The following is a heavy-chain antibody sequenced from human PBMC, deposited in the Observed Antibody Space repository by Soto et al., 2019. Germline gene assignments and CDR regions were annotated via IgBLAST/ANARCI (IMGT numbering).Heavy chain of an antibody. Sequence: QVQLVQSGAEVKKPGASVMVSCKASGYSFTDYYMHWVRQAPGQGLEWMGLINPSGTYTKYAQKFQGRVTMTRDTSTSTVYMELSDLRSADTAVYYCLRETGTTVDLWGQGTLVTVSS. V-gene: IGHV1-46*03. D-gene: IGHD1-7*01. CDR2: INPSGTYT. CDR1: GYSFTDYY. CDR3: LRETGTTVDL. J-gene: IGHJ5*02.